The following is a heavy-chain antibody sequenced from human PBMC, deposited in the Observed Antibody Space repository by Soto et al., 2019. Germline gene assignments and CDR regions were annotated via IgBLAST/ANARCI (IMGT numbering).Heavy chain of an antibody. CDR2: IYYSGST. Sequence: QVQLQESGPGLVKPSQTLSLTCSVSGGSISGGVYYWSWIRQHPGKGLEWIGYIYYSGSTYYNPSLNSRLTISVDTSKNQFSLKLSSVTAADTAVYYCARGSGWADFDFWGQGTLVTVSS. V-gene: IGHV4-31*03. J-gene: IGHJ4*02. CDR3: ARGSGWADFDF. D-gene: IGHD1-26*01. CDR1: GGSISGGVYY.